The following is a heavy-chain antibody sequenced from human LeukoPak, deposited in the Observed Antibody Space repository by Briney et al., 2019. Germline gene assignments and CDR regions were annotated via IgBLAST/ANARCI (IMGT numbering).Heavy chain of an antibody. Sequence: GWSLRLSCAASGFTFSSYSMNWVRQAPGKGLGWVSYISSSSSTIYYADSVKGRFTISRDNAKNSLYLQMNSLRAEDTAVYYCARDFDGSGVCWFDPWGQGTLVTVSS. CDR2: ISSSSSTI. J-gene: IGHJ5*02. CDR3: ARDFDGSGVCWFDP. V-gene: IGHV3-48*04. CDR1: GFTFSSYS. D-gene: IGHD3-10*01.